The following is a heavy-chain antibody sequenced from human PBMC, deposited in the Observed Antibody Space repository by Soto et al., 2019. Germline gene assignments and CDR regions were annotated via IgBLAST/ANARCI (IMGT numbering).Heavy chain of an antibody. CDR1: GDSVSSNSAA. J-gene: IGHJ6*03. Sequence: QSQTLSLTCAISGDSVSSNSAAWNWIRQSPSRGLEWLGRTYYRSKWYNDYAVSVKSRITINPDTSKNQFSLQLNSVTPEDTAVYYCARDIADPTFYYYYYMDVWGKGTTVTVSS. CDR3: ARDIADPTFYYYYYMDV. CDR2: TYYRSKWYN. D-gene: IGHD6-13*01. V-gene: IGHV6-1*01.